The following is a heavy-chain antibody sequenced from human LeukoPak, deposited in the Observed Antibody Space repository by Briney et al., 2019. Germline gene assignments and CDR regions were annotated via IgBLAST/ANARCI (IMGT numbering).Heavy chain of an antibody. CDR2: ISSSSSYI. CDR3: ARAAPDNYYDSSHIDY. V-gene: IGHV3-21*01. D-gene: IGHD3-22*01. J-gene: IGHJ4*02. Sequence: GGSLRLSCAASGFTFSSYSMNWVRQAPGKGLEWVSSISSSSSYIYYADSVKGRFTISRDNAKNSLYLQMNSLRAEDTAVYYYARAAPDNYYDSSHIDYWGQGTLVTVSS. CDR1: GFTFSSYS.